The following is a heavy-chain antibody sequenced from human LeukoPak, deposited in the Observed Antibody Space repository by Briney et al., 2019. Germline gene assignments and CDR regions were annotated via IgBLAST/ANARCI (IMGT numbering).Heavy chain of an antibody. CDR3: AREDQGXXXICGDFEF. CDR1: GGTFGNYA. J-gene: IGHJ4*02. Sequence: ASVKVSCKASGGTFGNYAVSWVRQAPGQGLEWMGRIIPNVDIRNYEQKFQGRVTITADESTSTVYLELTTLRSDDTAVYYCAREDQGXXXICGDFEFWGQGTLVTV. V-gene: IGHV1-69*04. D-gene: IGHD2-2*01. CDR2: IIPNVDIR.